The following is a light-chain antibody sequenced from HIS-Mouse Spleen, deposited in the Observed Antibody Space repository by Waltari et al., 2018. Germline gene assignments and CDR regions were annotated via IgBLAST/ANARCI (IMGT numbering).Light chain of an antibody. CDR1: KLGDQY. V-gene: IGLV3-1*01. CDR2: QDS. J-gene: IGLJ2*01. Sequence: SYELTQPPSVSVSPGQTASITCSGAKLGDQYACWYQQKPGQSPVLVIYQDSKRPSGIPERFSGSNSGNTATLTISGTQAMDEADYYCQAWDSSYSVFGGGTKLTVL. CDR3: QAWDSSYSV.